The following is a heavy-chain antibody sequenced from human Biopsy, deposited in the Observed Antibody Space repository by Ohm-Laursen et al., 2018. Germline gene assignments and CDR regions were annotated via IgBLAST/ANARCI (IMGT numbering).Heavy chain of an antibody. J-gene: IGHJ2*01. Sequence: SLRLSCAASGFTFATYGMSRVRQAPGKGLEWVSGISSTGNSTYYADSVKGRFTISRDNSKNTLYLQLNSLRVEDTALYYCAKDRRTMRVWYFDLWGRGTLVTVSS. CDR3: AKDRRTMRVWYFDL. CDR2: ISSTGNST. CDR1: GFTFATYG. D-gene: IGHD4/OR15-4a*01. V-gene: IGHV3-23*01.